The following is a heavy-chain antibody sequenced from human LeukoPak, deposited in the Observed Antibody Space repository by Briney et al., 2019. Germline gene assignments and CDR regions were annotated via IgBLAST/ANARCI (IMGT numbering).Heavy chain of an antibody. J-gene: IGHJ6*02. CDR1: GGSISSGVYY. CDR2: IYYSGST. CDR3: ARRRTQASGYPYYYYGMDV. V-gene: IGHV4-31*03. D-gene: IGHD3-3*01. Sequence: SETLSLTCTVSGGSISSGVYYWSWIRQHPGKGLEWIGYIYYSGSTYYNPSLKSRVTISVDTSKNQFSLKLSSVTAADTAVYYCARRRTQASGYPYYYYGMDVWGQGTTVTVSS.